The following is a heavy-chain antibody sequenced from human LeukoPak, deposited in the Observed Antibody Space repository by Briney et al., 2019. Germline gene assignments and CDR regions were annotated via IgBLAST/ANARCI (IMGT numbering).Heavy chain of an antibody. D-gene: IGHD6-19*01. CDR3: ARDDRATVARLFDY. Sequence: GGSLRLSCAASGFTFSSYWMSWVRQAPGKGLEWVSSISSSSSYIYYADSVKGRFTISRDNAKNSLYLQMNSLRAEDTAVYYCARDDRATVARLFDYWGQGTLVTVSS. CDR2: ISSSSSYI. V-gene: IGHV3-21*01. CDR1: GFTFSSYW. J-gene: IGHJ4*02.